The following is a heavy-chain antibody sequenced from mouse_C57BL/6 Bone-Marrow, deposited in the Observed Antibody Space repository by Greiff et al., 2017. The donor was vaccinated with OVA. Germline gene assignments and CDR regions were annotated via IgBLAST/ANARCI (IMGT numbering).Heavy chain of an antibody. D-gene: IGHD1-1*01. CDR3: AKHYYGSSDY. V-gene: IGHV5-6*01. CDR2: ISSGGSYT. Sequence: EVHLVESGGDLVKPGGSLKLSCAASGFTFSSYGMSWVRQTPDKRLEWVATISSGGSYTYYPDSVKGRFTVSRDKAKNTLYLQMSSLKSEDTAMYYGAKHYYGSSDYWGQGTTLTVSS. CDR1: GFTFSSYG. J-gene: IGHJ2*01.